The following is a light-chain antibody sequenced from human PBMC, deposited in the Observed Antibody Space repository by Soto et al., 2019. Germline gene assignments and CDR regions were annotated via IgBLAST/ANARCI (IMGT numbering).Light chain of an antibody. V-gene: IGKV3-15*01. Sequence: ELVMTQFPSTLSVSPGERATLSCRASQSVGSNLAWYQHTHGQAPRLLMYAASTRATGIPARFSGSGSGTEFTLTISSLQSEDFAVYYCQQYNNWPPITLGQGTRLEIK. J-gene: IGKJ5*01. CDR1: QSVGSN. CDR2: AAS. CDR3: QQYNNWPPIT.